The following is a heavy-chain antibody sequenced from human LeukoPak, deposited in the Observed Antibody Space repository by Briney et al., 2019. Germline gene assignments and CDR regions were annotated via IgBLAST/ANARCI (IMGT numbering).Heavy chain of an antibody. Sequence: GASVKVSCKASGYTFTSYAMNWVRQAPGQGLEWMGVINPSGGSTKYAQMFQGRVTMTRDTSTTTVYMELSSLRSEDTAVYYCARVSHDYGDYVRQFFDYWGQGALVTVSS. J-gene: IGHJ4*02. D-gene: IGHD4-17*01. CDR2: INPSGGST. V-gene: IGHV1-46*01. CDR3: ARVSHDYGDYVRQFFDY. CDR1: GYTFTSYA.